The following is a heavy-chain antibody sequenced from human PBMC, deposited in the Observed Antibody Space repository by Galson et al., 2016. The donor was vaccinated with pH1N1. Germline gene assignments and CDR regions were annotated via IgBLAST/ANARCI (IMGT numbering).Heavy chain of an antibody. D-gene: IGHD3-3*01. J-gene: IGHJ6*02. CDR2: ISSNSSTI. Sequence: SLRLSCAASGFTFSSYEMNWVRQAPGKGLEWVSYISSNSSTIYYADSVKGRFTTSRDNAKNSLYLQMNSLRAEDTALYYCAIDSYYYGMDVWGQGTTVTVSS. CDR3: AIDSYYYGMDV. V-gene: IGHV3-48*03. CDR1: GFTFSSYE.